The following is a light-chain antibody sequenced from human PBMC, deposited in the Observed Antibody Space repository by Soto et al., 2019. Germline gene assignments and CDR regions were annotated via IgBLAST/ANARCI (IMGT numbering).Light chain of an antibody. CDR2: EAS. V-gene: IGKV1-5*01. J-gene: IGKJ5*01. Sequence: DIQLTQSPSFLSSSVGDIFTITCRASQGISRWLTWYQQKPGKAPKLLIYEASSLESGVPSRFSGSGSGTEFTLTISGLQPDDFATYFCQQFNSYPITFGQGTRLEIK. CDR1: QGISRW. CDR3: QQFNSYPIT.